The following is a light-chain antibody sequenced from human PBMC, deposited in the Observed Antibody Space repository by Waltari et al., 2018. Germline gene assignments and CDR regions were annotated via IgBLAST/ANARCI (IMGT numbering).Light chain of an antibody. J-gene: IGKJ1*01. CDR1: QSIGRY. Sequence: PGETATLSCRASQSIGRYLVWYQQKSGQAPRLLIYGASTRATGIPDRFSGSGSGTDFSLTISRLEAEDFAVYYCQNHERLPATFGQGTKVEIK. V-gene: IGKV3-20*01. CDR3: QNHERLPAT. CDR2: GAS.